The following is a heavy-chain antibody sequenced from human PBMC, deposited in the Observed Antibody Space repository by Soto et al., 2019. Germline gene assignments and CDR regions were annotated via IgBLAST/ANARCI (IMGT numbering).Heavy chain of an antibody. CDR3: ARQVKQWLDFDY. J-gene: IGHJ4*02. Sequence: KAWETLSLTCTVSGGSISSSSYYWGWIRQPPGKGLEWIGSIYYSGSTYYNPSLKSRVTISVDTSKNQFSLKLSSVTAADTAVYHCARQVKQWLDFDYWGQGTLVTVSS. V-gene: IGHV4-39*01. CDR2: IYYSGST. CDR1: GGSISSSSYY. D-gene: IGHD6-19*01.